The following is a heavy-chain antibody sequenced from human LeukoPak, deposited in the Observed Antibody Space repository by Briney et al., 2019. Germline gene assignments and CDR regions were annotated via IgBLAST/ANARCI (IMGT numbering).Heavy chain of an antibody. CDR2: IKQDGSEK. Sequence: GGSQRLSCAASGFTLSYYWMSWVRQAPGKGLEWVANIKQDGSEKYYVDSVKGRFTISRDNAKNSLYLQMNSLKAEDTAVYYCARYGNGAWLGHYAFDMWGQGTMVTVSS. J-gene: IGHJ3*02. V-gene: IGHV3-7*01. CDR3: ARYGNGAWLGHYAFDM. CDR1: GFTLSYYW. D-gene: IGHD6-19*01.